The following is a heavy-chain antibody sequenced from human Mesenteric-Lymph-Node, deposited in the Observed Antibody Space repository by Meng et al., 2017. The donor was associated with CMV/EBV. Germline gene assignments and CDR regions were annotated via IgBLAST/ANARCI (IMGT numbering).Heavy chain of an antibody. Sequence: SETLSLTCAVYGGSFSGYYWSWIRQPPGKGLEWIGEINHSGSTNYNPSLKSRVTISVDTSKNQFSLKLSSVTAADTAVYYCARGRADRIGTYYGMDVWGQGTTVTSP. J-gene: IGHJ6*02. D-gene: IGHD3-22*01. CDR2: INHSGST. CDR3: ARGRADRIGTYYGMDV. V-gene: IGHV4-34*01. CDR1: GGSFSGYY.